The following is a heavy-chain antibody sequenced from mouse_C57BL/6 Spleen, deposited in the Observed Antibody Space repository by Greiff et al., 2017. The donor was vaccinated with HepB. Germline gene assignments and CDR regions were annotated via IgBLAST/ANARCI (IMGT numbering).Heavy chain of an antibody. D-gene: IGHD2-2*01. CDR1: GFTFSDYY. CDR3: ARMYGYDVPYYFDY. J-gene: IGHJ2*01. Sequence: EVQLVESGGGLVQPGGSLKLSCAASGFTFSDYYMYWVRQTPEKRLEWVAYISNGGGSTYYPDTVKGRFTISRDNAKNTLYLQMSRLKSEDTAMYYCARMYGYDVPYYFDYWGQGTTLTVSS. CDR2: ISNGGGST. V-gene: IGHV5-12*01.